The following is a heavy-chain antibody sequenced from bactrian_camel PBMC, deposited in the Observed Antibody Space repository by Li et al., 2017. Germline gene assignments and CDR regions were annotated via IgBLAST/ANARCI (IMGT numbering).Heavy chain of an antibody. CDR3: YMESCGGLADDVETY. J-gene: IGHJ4*01. CDR1: GYGSSSCG. V-gene: IGHV3S53*01. D-gene: IGHD1*01. CDR2: RAGDGSI. Sequence: HVQLVESGGGSVQAGGSLKLSCAVSSGYGSSSCGKAWYRQAPGKERELVASRAGDGSIHYLESVKGRFTISTDNLKNSVDLQMNSLKPEDTAVYYCYMESCGGLADDVETYWGQGTQVTVS.